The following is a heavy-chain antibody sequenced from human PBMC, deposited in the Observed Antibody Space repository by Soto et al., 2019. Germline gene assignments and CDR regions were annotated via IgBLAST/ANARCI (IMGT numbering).Heavy chain of an antibody. V-gene: IGHV3-7*03. D-gene: IGHD5-18*01. CDR1: GFTFNNYW. J-gene: IGHJ4*02. CDR3: ARGTRGYNYGYFDY. CDR2: IKQDGSEK. Sequence: EVQLVESGGGLVQPGGSLRLSCAASGFTFNNYWMTWVRQAPGKGLEWVADIKQDGSEKNYVDSVKGRFTISRDNPQNSLYLQLNSLRAEDTAIYYCARGTRGYNYGYFDYWGQGTLVTVSS.